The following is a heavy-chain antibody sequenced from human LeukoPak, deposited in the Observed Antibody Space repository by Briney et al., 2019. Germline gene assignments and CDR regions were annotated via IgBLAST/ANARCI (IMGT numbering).Heavy chain of an antibody. J-gene: IGHJ4*02. CDR1: GYTFSNFG. V-gene: IGHV1-18*01. Sequence: ASVKVSCKASGYTFSNFGISWVRQAPGQGLEWMGWISAYNGNTNYAQKLQGRVTMTTDTSTSTAYMELRSLRSDDTAVYYCARSPVVVPAARYDYWGQGTLVTVSS. CDR2: ISAYNGNT. CDR3: ARSPVVVPAARYDY. D-gene: IGHD2-2*01.